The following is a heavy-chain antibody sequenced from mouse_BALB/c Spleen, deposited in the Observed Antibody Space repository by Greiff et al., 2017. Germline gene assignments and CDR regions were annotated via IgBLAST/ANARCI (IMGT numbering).Heavy chain of an antibody. CDR1: GFTFSSFG. Sequence: EVKLMESGGGLVQPGGSRKLSCAASGFTFSSFGMHWVRQAPEKGLEWVAYISRGSSTIYSADTVKGRFTISRDNPKNTLFLQMTSLRSEDTAMYYCARSDYYGRGAMDYWGQGTSVTVSS. J-gene: IGHJ4*01. V-gene: IGHV5-17*02. D-gene: IGHD1-1*01. CDR3: ARSDYYGRGAMDY. CDR2: ISRGSSTI.